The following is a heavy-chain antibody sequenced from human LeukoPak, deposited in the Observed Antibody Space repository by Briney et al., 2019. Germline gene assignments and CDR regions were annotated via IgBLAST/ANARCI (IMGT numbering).Heavy chain of an antibody. J-gene: IGHJ4*02. V-gene: IGHV3-9*01. CDR3: AKGAVPRIYSRVDY. D-gene: IGHD2-15*01. CDR2: ISWNRGSI. CDR1: GFTFDDYA. Sequence: PGGSLRLSCAASGFTFDDYAMHWVRQAPGKGREWVSGISWNRGSIGYADSVKGRFTISRDNAKNSLYLQMNSLRAEATALYYCAKGAVPRIYSRVDYWGQGTLVTVSS.